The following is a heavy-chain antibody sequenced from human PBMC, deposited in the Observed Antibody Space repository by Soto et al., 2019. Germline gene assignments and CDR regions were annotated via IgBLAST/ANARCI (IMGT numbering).Heavy chain of an antibody. V-gene: IGHV4-31*03. CDR1: GVSISSGGYY. J-gene: IGHJ5*02. Sequence: SETLSLPCTFSGVSISSGGYYWSWIRQHPGKGLEWIGYIYYSGSTYYNPSLKSRVTISVDTSKNQFSLKLSSVTAADTAVYYCARDFWLELWGQGNLVTGTS. CDR2: IYYSGST. CDR3: ARDFWLEL.